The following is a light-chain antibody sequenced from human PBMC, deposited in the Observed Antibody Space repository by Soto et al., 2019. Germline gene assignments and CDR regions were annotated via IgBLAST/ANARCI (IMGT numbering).Light chain of an antibody. CDR2: GNS. CDR1: SSNIGAGYD. V-gene: IGLV1-40*01. Sequence: QSVLTQPPSVSGAPGQRVTISCTGSSSNIGAGYDVHWYQQLPGTAPKLLIYGNSNRPSGVPDRFSGSKSGTSASLAITGLQAEDEADYYCQSYDSSLSCHVVFGGRTKLTVL. J-gene: IGLJ2*01. CDR3: QSYDSSLSCHVV.